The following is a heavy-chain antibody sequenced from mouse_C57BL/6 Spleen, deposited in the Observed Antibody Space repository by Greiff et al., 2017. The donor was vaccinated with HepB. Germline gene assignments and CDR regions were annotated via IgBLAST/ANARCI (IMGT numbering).Heavy chain of an antibody. CDR2: IDPETGGT. Sequence: QVQLQQSGAELVRPGASVTLSCKASGYTFTDYEMHWVKQTPVNGLEWIGAIDPETGGTAYNQKFKGKAILTADKSSSTAYMELRSLTSEDSSVYYCTRHGRDYFDYWGQGTSLTVSS. V-gene: IGHV1-15*01. CDR3: TRHGRDYFDY. CDR1: GYTFTDYE. J-gene: IGHJ2*02.